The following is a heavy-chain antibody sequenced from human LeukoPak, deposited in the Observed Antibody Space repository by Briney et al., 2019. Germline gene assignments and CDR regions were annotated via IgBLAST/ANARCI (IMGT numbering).Heavy chain of an antibody. Sequence: GESLRLSCAASGFTFSSYGMHWVRQAPGKGLEWVAVISHDGGNKYYADSVKGRFTISRDNSKNTLYLQMNSLRAEDTAVYYCAKDLPGIAAAGTSPGFDYWGQGTLVTVSS. CDR1: GFTFSSYG. CDR3: AKDLPGIAAAGTSPGFDY. CDR2: ISHDGGNK. V-gene: IGHV3-30*18. J-gene: IGHJ4*02. D-gene: IGHD6-13*01.